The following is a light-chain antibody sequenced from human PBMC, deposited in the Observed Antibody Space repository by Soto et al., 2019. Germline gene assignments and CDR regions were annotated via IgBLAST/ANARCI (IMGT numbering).Light chain of an antibody. CDR3: QQYNNWPPIFT. CDR1: QSVSSN. CDR2: GAS. J-gene: IGKJ3*01. Sequence: EIVMTQSPATLSVSPGERATLSCRASQSVSSNLAWYKQKPGQAPRLLIYGASTRATGIPARFSGSGSETEFTLTISSLQSEDFAVYYCQQYNNWPPIFTFGPGTKVDIK. V-gene: IGKV3-15*01.